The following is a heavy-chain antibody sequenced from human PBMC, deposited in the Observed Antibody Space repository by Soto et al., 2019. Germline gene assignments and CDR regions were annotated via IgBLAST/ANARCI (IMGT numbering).Heavy chain of an antibody. V-gene: IGHV3-33*08. D-gene: IGHD1-26*01. J-gene: IGHJ3*02. CDR1: GFTFSSYG. CDR3: ARPRAGGIVGATVAFDI. CDR2: IWYDGSNK. Sequence: PGVSLRLPCAASGFTFSSYGMHLVRQAPGKGLEWVAVIWYDGSNKYYADSVKGRFTISRDNSKNTLYLQMNSLRAEDTAVYYCARPRAGGIVGATVAFDIWGQGTIVTVSS.